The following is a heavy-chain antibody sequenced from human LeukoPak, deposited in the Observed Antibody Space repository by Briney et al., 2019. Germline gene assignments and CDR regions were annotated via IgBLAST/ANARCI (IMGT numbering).Heavy chain of an antibody. CDR1: GFTFSSYS. CDR2: ISSSSSTI. Sequence: GGSLRLSGAASGFTFSSYSMNWVRQAPGKGLEWVSYISSSSSTIYYADSVKGRFTISRDNAKNSLYLQMNSLRAEDTAVYYCARVRSSAYWGQGTLVTVSS. V-gene: IGHV3-48*01. D-gene: IGHD6-6*01. CDR3: ARVRSSAY. J-gene: IGHJ4*02.